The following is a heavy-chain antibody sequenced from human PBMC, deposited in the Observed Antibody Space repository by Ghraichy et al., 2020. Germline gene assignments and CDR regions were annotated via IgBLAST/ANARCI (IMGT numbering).Heavy chain of an antibody. Sequence: SVKVSCKASGGTFSSYAISWVRQAPGQGLEWMGGIIPIFGTANYAQKFQGRVTITADESTSTAYMELSSLRSEDTAVYYCARDSSGYYRVSVYWGQGTLVTVSS. CDR1: GGTFSSYA. J-gene: IGHJ4*02. D-gene: IGHD3-22*01. CDR2: IIPIFGTA. CDR3: ARDSSGYYRVSVY. V-gene: IGHV1-69*13.